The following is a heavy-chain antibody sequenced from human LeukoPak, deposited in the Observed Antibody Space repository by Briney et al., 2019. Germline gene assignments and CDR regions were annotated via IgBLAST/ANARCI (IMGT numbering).Heavy chain of an antibody. Sequence: GGSLRLSCTASGFTFGDYAMSWVRQAPGKGLEWVGFIRSKAYGGTTEYAASVKGRFTISRDDSKSIAYLQMNSLKTEDTAVYYCTRVCALFRTVTTSGGGLSYFDYWGQGTLVTVSS. J-gene: IGHJ4*02. V-gene: IGHV3-49*04. CDR3: TRVCALFRTVTTSGGGLSYFDY. CDR2: IRSKAYGGTT. CDR1: GFTFGDYA. D-gene: IGHD4-17*01.